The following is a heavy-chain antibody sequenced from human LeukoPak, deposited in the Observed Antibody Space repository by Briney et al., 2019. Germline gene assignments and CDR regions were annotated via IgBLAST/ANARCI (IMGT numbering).Heavy chain of an antibody. V-gene: IGHV3-7*04. D-gene: IGHD3-10*01. J-gene: IGHJ3*02. CDR1: GFTLSTYL. CDR2: MKQDGSDK. Sequence: GGSPRHSCTASGFTLSTYLMSWVRQAPGKGLEWVAKMKQDGSDKYYVDSVKGRFTISRDNAKNSLYLQMNSLRAEDTAVYYCARASHYGSGSYSAFHIWAREPIVTVSS. CDR3: ARASHYGSGSYSAFHI.